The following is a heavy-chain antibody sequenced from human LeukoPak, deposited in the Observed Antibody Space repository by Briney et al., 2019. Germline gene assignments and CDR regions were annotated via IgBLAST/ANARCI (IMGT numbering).Heavy chain of an antibody. CDR2: IYYSGST. D-gene: IGHD4-17*01. J-gene: IGHJ4*02. Sequence: SETLSLTCTVSGGSISSYYWSWIRQPPGKGLEWIGYIYYSGSTNYNPSLKSRVTISVDTSKNQFSLKLSSVTAADTAAYYCARHLDYGDYPFDYWGQGTLVTVSS. CDR3: ARHLDYGDYPFDY. V-gene: IGHV4-59*08. CDR1: GGSISSYY.